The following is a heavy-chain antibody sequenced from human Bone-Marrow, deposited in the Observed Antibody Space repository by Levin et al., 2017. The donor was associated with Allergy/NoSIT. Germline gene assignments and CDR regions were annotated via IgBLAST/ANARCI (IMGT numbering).Heavy chain of an antibody. CDR1: GFTFNNYG. Sequence: GGSLRLSCAASGFTFNNYGMHWVRQAPGKGLEWVAVISYDGSNKNYVDSVKDRFTISRDQSKNTLYLQMNSLRVEDTGVYYCARYGSGCHYRHEYYSDYWGQGTLVTVSS. V-gene: IGHV3-30*03. CDR3: ARYGSGCHYRHEYYSDY. J-gene: IGHJ4*02. CDR2: ISYDGSNK. D-gene: IGHD3-10*01.